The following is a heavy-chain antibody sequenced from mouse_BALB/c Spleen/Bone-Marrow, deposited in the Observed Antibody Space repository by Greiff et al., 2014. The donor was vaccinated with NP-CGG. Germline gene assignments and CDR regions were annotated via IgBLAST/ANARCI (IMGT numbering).Heavy chain of an antibody. CDR3: ARGTTDY. V-gene: IGHV1S56*01. CDR1: GYTFTSYY. J-gene: IGHJ4*01. Sequence: VQLQQSGPELVKPGASVRISCKASGYTFTSYYIHWVKQRPGQGLEWIGWIYPGNVNTKYNEKFKGKATLTADKSSSTAYMQLSSLTSEDSAVYFCARGTTDYWGQGTSVTVSS. CDR2: IYPGNVNT.